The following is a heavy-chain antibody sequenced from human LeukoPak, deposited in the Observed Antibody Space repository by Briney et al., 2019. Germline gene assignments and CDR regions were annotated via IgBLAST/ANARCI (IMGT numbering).Heavy chain of an antibody. V-gene: IGHV3-30*02. CDR3: ARRAPRYGDYADY. CDR1: GFTFSSYG. J-gene: IGHJ4*02. CDR2: IRYDGSNK. Sequence: GGSLRLSCAASGFTFSSYGMHWVRQAPGKGLEGVAFIRYDGSNKYYADSVKGRFTISRDNSKNTLYLQMNSLRAEDTAVYYCARRAPRYGDYADYWGQGTLVTVSS. D-gene: IGHD4-17*01.